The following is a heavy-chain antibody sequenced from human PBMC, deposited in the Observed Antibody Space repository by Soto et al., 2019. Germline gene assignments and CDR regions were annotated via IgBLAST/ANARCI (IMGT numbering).Heavy chain of an antibody. J-gene: IGHJ5*02. CDR1: GGPVSNFY. CDR3: ARSSHKESWFDP. V-gene: IGHV4-4*07. Sequence: QGRRRESAPDLVKPPEPLSSTSTSSGGPVSNFYGTWFRQPAGKRLEWIGRIYTSGTTTYNPPLRSRVTMSIDTSRNQLSLKLNSVTAADTAVYYCARSSHKESWFDPWGQGTLVTVSS. CDR2: IYTSGTT. D-gene: IGHD6-13*01.